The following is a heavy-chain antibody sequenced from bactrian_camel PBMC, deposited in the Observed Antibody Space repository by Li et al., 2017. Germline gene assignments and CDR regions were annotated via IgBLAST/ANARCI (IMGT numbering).Heavy chain of an antibody. Sequence: HVQLVESGGGSVQAGGSLRLTCAASGYTVRTGYMYWVRQAPGKGLEWVSSMSDGGGTGYADSVKGRFTISRDSAKNTVYLQMNNLQPEDTATYYCAEGCGSRGEHCYSLNYWGQGTQVTVS. CDR3: AEGCGSRGEHCYSLNY. CDR2: SMSDGGGT. J-gene: IGHJ4*01. CDR1: GYTVRTGY. D-gene: IGHD6*01. V-gene: IGHV3S1*01.